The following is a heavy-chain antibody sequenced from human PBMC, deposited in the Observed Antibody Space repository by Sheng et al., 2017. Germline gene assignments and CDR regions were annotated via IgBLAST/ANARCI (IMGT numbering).Heavy chain of an antibody. CDR3: AREHYSGYDLYCGGDCYSSSRVIYMDY. Sequence: QVQLVQSGAEVKKPGSSVKVSCKASGGTFSSYAISWVRQAPGQGLEWMGGIIPIFGTANYAQKFQGRVTITADESTSTAYMELSSLRSEDTAVYYCAREHYSGYDLYCGGDCYSSSRVIYMDYWGQGTLVTVSS. V-gene: IGHV1-69*13. CDR1: GGTFSSYA. J-gene: IGHJ4*02. CDR2: IIPIFGTA. D-gene: IGHD2-21*02.